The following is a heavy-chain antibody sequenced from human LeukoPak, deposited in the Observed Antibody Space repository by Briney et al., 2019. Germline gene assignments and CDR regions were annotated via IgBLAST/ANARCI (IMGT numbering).Heavy chain of an antibody. J-gene: IGHJ4*02. Sequence: SETLSLTCTVSGGSISSGGYYWSWIRQHPGKGLEWIGYIYYSGSTYYNPSLKSRVTISVDTSKNQFSLKLGSVTAADTAVYYCARGAITIFGVIIGRAFDYWGQGTLVTVSS. CDR2: IYYSGST. V-gene: IGHV4-31*03. CDR1: GGSISSGGYY. CDR3: ARGAITIFGVIIGRAFDY. D-gene: IGHD3-3*01.